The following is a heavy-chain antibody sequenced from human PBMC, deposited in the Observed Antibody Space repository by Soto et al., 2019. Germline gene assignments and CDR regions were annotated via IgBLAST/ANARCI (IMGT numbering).Heavy chain of an antibody. CDR2: IIPIFGTA. D-gene: IGHD3-10*01. J-gene: IGHJ3*02. CDR3: ARVWVRGLELSRTMVRFGAFDI. CDR1: GGTFSSYA. V-gene: IGHV1-69*13. Sequence: GASVKVSCKASGGTFSSYAISWVRQAPGQGLEWMGGIIPIFGTANYAQKFQGRVTITADESTSTAYMELSSLRSEDTAVYYCARVWVRGLELSRTMVRFGAFDIWGQGTMVTVS.